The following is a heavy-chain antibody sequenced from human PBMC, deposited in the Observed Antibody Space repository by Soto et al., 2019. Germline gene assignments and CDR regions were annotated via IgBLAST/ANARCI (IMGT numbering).Heavy chain of an antibody. V-gene: IGHV3-66*01. D-gene: IGHD2-8*01. CDR2: IQSGGTT. CDR1: GFSVSSKY. J-gene: IGHJ6*04. Sequence: EVQLVESGGDLVQPGGSLRLSCAASGFSVSSKYMSWVRQAQGKGLEWVSLIQSGGTTYYAGSVKGRFTISRDYSENTLFLQMNSLIVEDTAAYYCTRDDVHFNGDRYYGVPMDVWGKGTTVTVSA. CDR3: TRDDVHFNGDRYYGVPMDV.